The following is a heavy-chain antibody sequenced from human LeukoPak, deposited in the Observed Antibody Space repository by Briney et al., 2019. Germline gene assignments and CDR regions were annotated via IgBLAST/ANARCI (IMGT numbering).Heavy chain of an antibody. CDR1: GFTFSNYG. D-gene: IGHD1-14*01. V-gene: IGHV3-30*02. Sequence: GGSLRLSCGASGFTFSNYGMLWVRQAPGKGLEWVAFIRYDGSNKLYADSVKGRFTISRDNSKNTLYLHINSLRAEDTAVYYCAKDNPLDYWGQGALVTVSS. J-gene: IGHJ4*02. CDR2: IRYDGSNK. CDR3: AKDNPLDY.